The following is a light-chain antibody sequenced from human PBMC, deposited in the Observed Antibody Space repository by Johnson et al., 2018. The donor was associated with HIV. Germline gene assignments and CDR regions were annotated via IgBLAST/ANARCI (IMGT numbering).Light chain of an antibody. J-gene: IGLJ1*01. V-gene: IGLV1-51*02. CDR3: GTWDSSLSASYV. Sequence: QPVLTQPPSVSAAPGQKVTISCSGSSSNIGNNYVSWYQQLPGTAPKLLIYESTNRPSGIPDRFSGSKSGTSATLGITGLQTGDEADYYCGTWDSSLSASYVFGTGTKVTVL. CDR2: EST. CDR1: SSNIGNNY.